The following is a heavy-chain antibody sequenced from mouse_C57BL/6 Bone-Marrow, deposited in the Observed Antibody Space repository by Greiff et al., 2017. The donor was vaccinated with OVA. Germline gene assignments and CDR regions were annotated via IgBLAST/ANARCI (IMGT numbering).Heavy chain of an antibody. V-gene: IGHV5-2*01. Sequence: EVMLVESGGGLVQPGESLKLSCESNESEFPSHDMSWVRKTPAKSLELVAAINRDGGSTYYPDTMERRFIISRDNTKKTLYLQMSSLRSEDTALYYCARHRSNYDCAYWGQGTLVTVSA. D-gene: IGHD2-5*01. CDR2: INRDGGST. CDR3: ARHRSNYDCAY. J-gene: IGHJ3*01. CDR1: ESEFPSHD.